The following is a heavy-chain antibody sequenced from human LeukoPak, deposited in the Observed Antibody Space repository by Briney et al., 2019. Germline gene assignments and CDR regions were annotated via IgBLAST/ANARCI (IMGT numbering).Heavy chain of an antibody. J-gene: IGHJ4*02. Sequence: GESLKISCKGFGYRFSNYWIRWVRQMPVKGLECMVIINPGDSDTRYRPSFHGQVTISADKSISTAYLQWSSVKASDTAMYYCARVELPKDMNLDYWGQGTLVSVSS. CDR2: INPGDSDT. CDR3: ARVELPKDMNLDY. CDR1: GYRFSNYW. V-gene: IGHV5-51*01. D-gene: IGHD1-26*01.